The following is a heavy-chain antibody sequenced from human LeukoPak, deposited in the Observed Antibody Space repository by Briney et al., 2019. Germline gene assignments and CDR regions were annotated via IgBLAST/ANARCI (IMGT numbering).Heavy chain of an antibody. Sequence: ASVKVSCKASGYTFVGYYLHWVRQAPGQGLEWMAWIDPYTGNTHYAQKFQGRITVTRGTSVSTTYMELSWLTSDDTARYYCAREYSASEHWGQGTLVTVSS. V-gene: IGHV1-2*02. CDR3: AREYSASEH. D-gene: IGHD5-12*01. J-gene: IGHJ4*02. CDR2: IDPYTGNT. CDR1: GYTFVGYY.